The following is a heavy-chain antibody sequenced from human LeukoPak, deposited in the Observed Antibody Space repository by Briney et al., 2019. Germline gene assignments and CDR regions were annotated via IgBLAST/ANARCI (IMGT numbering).Heavy chain of an antibody. CDR3: ARDAGYSYNYYYYMDV. J-gene: IGHJ6*03. CDR2: IIPIFGTA. CDR1: GGTFSSYA. Sequence: SVKVSCKASGGTFSSYAISWVRQAPGQGRERMGGIIPIFGTANYAQKFQGRVTITADESTSTAYMELSSLRSEDTAVYYCARDAGYSYNYYYYMDVWGKGTTVTVSS. D-gene: IGHD5-18*01. V-gene: IGHV1-69*13.